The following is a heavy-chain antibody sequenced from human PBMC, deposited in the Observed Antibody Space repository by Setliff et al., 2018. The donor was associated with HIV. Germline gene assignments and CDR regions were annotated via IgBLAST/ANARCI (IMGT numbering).Heavy chain of an antibody. J-gene: IGHJ3*02. CDR3: AREGLLGI. CDR1: GYTFSSYG. D-gene: IGHD3-16*01. Sequence: ASVKVCCKASGYTFSSYGFSWVRQAPGQGLEWMGWISGNNGNRNYAQRLQGRVTMTTDTSTSAAYMELRSLRSDDTAVYYCAREGLLGIWGQGTMVTVSS. V-gene: IGHV1-18*01. CDR2: ISGNNGNR.